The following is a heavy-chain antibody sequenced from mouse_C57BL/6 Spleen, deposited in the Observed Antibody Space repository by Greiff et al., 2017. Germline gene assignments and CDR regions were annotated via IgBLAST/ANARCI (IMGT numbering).Heavy chain of an antibody. Sequence: EVQGVESGGGLVKPGGSLKLSCAASGFTFSSYAMSWVRQTPEKRLEWVATISDGGSYTYYPDNVKGRFTISRDHAKNNLYLQMSHLKSEDTAMYYCARDGNYGTWFAYWGQGTLVTVSA. D-gene: IGHD2-1*01. V-gene: IGHV5-4*01. CDR2: ISDGGSYT. CDR1: GFTFSSYA. CDR3: ARDGNYGTWFAY. J-gene: IGHJ3*01.